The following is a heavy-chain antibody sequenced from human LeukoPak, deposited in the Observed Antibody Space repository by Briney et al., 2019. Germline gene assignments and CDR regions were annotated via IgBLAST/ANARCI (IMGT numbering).Heavy chain of an antibody. V-gene: IGHV3-74*01. D-gene: IGHD3-16*01. CDR2: ISSDGRST. J-gene: IGHJ1*01. CDR1: GFTFSSYW. Sequence: GGSLRLSCAASGFTFSSYWMHWVRQAPGKGLVWVSRISSDGRSTSYADSVKGRFTISRDNAENTLYLQMNSLRAEDTAVYYCVRGGSHHFQHWGQGTLVTVSS. CDR3: VRGGSHHFQH.